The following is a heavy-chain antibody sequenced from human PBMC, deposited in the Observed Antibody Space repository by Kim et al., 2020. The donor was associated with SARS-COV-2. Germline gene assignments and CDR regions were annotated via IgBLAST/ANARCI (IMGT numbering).Heavy chain of an antibody. D-gene: IGHD3-10*01. CDR3: VRRGITMLRGIEN. J-gene: IGHJ4*02. V-gene: IGHV5-51*01. CDR1: GNSFTTYW. CDR2: IYPADSDT. Sequence: GESLKISCKDSGNSFTTYWIGWVRQMPGKGLEWMGIIYPADSDTRYSPSFQGQVTLSADKSISTAYLQWSSLKASDTAMYYCVRRGITMLRGIENWGQGTLVTVSP.